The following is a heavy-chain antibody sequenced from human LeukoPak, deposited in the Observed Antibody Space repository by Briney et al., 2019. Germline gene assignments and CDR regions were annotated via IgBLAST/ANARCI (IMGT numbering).Heavy chain of an antibody. V-gene: IGHV6-1*01. CDR2: TYYRSKWYN. Sequence: SQTLSLTCAISGDSVSTNSAAWNWIRQSPSRGLEWLGRTYYRSKWYNYYAVSVKSRIAINPDTSKNQFSLQLNSVTPEDMAVYYCARDMGVFSKWSKYDSWGQGTLVTVSS. CDR3: ARDMGVFSKWSKYDS. CDR1: GDSVSTNSAA. D-gene: IGHD2-15*01. J-gene: IGHJ4*02.